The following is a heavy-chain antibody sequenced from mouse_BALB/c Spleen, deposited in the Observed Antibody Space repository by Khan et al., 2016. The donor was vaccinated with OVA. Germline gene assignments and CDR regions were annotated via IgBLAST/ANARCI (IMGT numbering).Heavy chain of an antibody. D-gene: IGHD1-2*01. CDR1: GYSITSGYG. CDR2: LSYSGST. CDR3: ARTARIKY. V-gene: IGHV3-2*02. J-gene: IGHJ2*01. Sequence: VQLKQSGPGLVKPSQSLSLTCTVTGYSITSGYGWNWIRQFPGNKLEWMGYLSYSGSTNYNPSLKSRIFITRDTSKNQFFLQLNSVTTEDTATYYYARTARIKYWGQGTTLTVSS.